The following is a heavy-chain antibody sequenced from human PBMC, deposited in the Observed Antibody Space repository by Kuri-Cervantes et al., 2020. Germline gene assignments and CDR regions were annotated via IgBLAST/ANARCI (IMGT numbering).Heavy chain of an antibody. CDR2: FDPEDGET. CDR1: GYTLTELS. J-gene: IGHJ4*02. D-gene: IGHD1-1*01. Sequence: ASVKVSCKVSGYTLTELSMHWVRQAPGKGLEWMGGFDPEDGETIYAQKFQGRVTMTEDTSTDTAYMELSSLRSEDTAVYYCATVNWNGDGNRYWGQGTLVTVSS. CDR3: ATVNWNGDGNRY. V-gene: IGHV1-24*01.